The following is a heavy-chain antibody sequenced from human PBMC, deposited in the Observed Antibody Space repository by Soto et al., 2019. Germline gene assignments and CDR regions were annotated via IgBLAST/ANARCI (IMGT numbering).Heavy chain of an antibody. CDR2: IHYSGTT. V-gene: IGHV4-59*01. J-gene: IGHJ4*02. D-gene: IGHD6-13*01. CDR3: AAGEASSRNLAPYYLDF. Sequence: SETLSLTCTVSGGSMKNYFWTWIRQPPGKGLEWIGYIHYSGTTSFFPSYNPSLRSRVTISEDTSKNQFSLKLLSVTTADTAVYFCAAGEASSRNLAPYYLDFWGQGTLVTVSS. CDR1: GGSMKNYF.